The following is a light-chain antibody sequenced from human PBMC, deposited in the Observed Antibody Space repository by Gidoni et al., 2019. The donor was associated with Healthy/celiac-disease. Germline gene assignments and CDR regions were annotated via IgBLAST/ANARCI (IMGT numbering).Light chain of an antibody. CDR3: AAWDDSLNGPV. V-gene: IGLV1-44*01. J-gene: IGLJ2*01. CDR2: SNN. CDR1: SSNSGSNT. Sequence: QSVLTQPPSASGTPGPRVTISCSGSSSNSGSNTVNWYQQLPGTAPKLLIYSNNQRPSGVPDRFSGSKSGTSASLAISGLQSEDEADYYCAAWDDSLNGPVFGGGTKLTVL.